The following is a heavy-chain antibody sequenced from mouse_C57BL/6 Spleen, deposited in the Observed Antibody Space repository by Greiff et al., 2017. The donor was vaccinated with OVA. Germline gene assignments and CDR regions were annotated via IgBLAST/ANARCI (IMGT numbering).Heavy chain of an antibody. CDR1: GFTFSDYG. V-gene: IGHV5-17*01. CDR3: TTYYSNYGWYFDV. CDR2: ISSGSSTI. Sequence: EVQVVESGGGLVKPGGSLKLSCAASGFTFSDYGMHWVRQAPEKGLEWVAYISSGSSTIYYADTVQGRFTLSRDNAKNTLFLQMTSLRSEDTAKDCCTTYYSNYGWYFDVWGTGTTVTVSS. J-gene: IGHJ1*03. D-gene: IGHD2-5*01.